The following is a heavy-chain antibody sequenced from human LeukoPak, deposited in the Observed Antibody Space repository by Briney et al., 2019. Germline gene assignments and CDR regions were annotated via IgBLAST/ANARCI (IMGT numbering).Heavy chain of an antibody. V-gene: IGHV3-48*01. J-gene: IGHJ5*02. D-gene: IGHD6-13*01. Sequence: GGSLRLSCAASGFTFSSYSMNWVRQAPGKGLEWVSYISSSSSTIYYADSVKGRFTISRDNAKNSLYLQMNSLRAEDTAVYYCARDLNGGIAAAGTGDNWFDPWGQGTLVTVSS. CDR2: ISSSSSTI. CDR3: ARDLNGGIAAAGTGDNWFDP. CDR1: GFTFSSYS.